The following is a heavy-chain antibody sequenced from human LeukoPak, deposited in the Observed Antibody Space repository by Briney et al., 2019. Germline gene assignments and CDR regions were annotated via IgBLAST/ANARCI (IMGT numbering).Heavy chain of an antibody. J-gene: IGHJ4*02. Sequence: SETLSPTCTVSGASMTNYYWAWIRQPPGKGLEWIGYIYYSGSTSYNPSLKSRVTISVDTSKNQFSLKLSSVTAADTAVYYCARGNGYNYYWGQGTLVTVSS. CDR3: ARGNGYNYY. CDR1: GASMTNYY. D-gene: IGHD5-24*01. CDR2: IYYSGST. V-gene: IGHV4-59*01.